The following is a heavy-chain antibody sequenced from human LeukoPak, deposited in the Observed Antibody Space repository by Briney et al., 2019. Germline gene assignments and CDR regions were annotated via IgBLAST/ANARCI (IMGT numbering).Heavy chain of an antibody. CDR2: ISYDGSNK. D-gene: IGHD1-1*01. CDR1: GFTFSSYA. V-gene: IGHV3-30-3*01. CDR3: ARSGLEIQEYYMDV. J-gene: IGHJ6*03. Sequence: PGGSLRLSCAASGFTFSSYAMHWVRQAPGKGLEWVAVISYDGSNKHYADSVKGRFTISRDNSKNTLYLRMSSLRAEDTAVYYCARSGLEIQEYYMDVWGKGTTVTVSS.